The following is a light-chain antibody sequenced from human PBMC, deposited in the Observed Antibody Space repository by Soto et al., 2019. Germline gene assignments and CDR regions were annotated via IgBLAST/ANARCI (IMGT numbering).Light chain of an antibody. J-gene: IGLJ3*02. V-gene: IGLV3-21*01. Sequence: SYELTQPPSGSVAPGKTASVACGGSNIGSKSVHWYQKKSGQAAVLVMYYDSDRPSGIPERFSGSNSGNTATLTISRVEAGDEADYYCQVWEISSGHVVFGGGTKLTVL. CDR1: NIGSKS. CDR2: YDS. CDR3: QVWEISSGHVV.